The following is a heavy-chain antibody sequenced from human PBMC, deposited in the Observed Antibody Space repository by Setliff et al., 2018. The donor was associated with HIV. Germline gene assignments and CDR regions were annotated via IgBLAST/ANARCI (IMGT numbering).Heavy chain of an antibody. D-gene: IGHD2-8*01. CDR3: ARSRPRSMDFYMDV. J-gene: IGHJ6*03. CDR1: GGSISSYY. V-gene: IGHV4-59*01. CDR2: IYYSGST. Sequence: SETLSLTCTVSGGSISSYYWSWIRQPPGKGLEWIGYIYYSGSTNYNPSLKSRVSMSVDTSKSQFSLKLTSVTAADTAVYYCARSRPRSMDFYMDVWGKGTTVTVSS.